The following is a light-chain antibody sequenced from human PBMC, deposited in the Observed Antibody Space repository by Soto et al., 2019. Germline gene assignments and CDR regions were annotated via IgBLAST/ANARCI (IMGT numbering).Light chain of an antibody. J-gene: IGLJ3*02. CDR1: SSNIGADYD. CDR2: SNT. Sequence: QFVLTQPPSVSGAPGQRVTISCTGSSSNIGADYDVHWYQQVPGTTPKLLIYSNTNRPSGVPDRFSGSKSGTSASLAITGLQAEDEADYYCQSYDTSLSAWVLGGGTKLTVL. CDR3: QSYDTSLSAWV. V-gene: IGLV1-40*01.